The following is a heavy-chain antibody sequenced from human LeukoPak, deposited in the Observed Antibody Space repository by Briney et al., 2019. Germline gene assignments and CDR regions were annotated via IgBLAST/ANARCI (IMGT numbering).Heavy chain of an antibody. CDR2: ISWNSGSI. D-gene: IGHD3-22*01. J-gene: IGHJ4*02. V-gene: IGHV3-9*01. Sequence: GGSLRLSCAASGFTFDDYAMHWVRQAPGKGLEWVSGISWNSGSIGYADSVKGRFTISRDNAKNSLYLQMNSLRAEDTALYYCAKSEDYYDSSGCPYYFDYWGQGTLVTVSS. CDR1: GFTFDDYA. CDR3: AKSEDYYDSSGCPYYFDY.